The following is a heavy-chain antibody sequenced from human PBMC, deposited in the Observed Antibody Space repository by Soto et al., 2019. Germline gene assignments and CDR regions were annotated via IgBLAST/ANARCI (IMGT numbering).Heavy chain of an antibody. D-gene: IGHD2-2*01. CDR3: ARDGHYCSSTSCYARWFDP. Sequence: QVQLVQSGAEVKKPGASVKVSCKASGYTFTSYGISWVRQAPGQGLEWMGWISAYDGNTNYAQKLQGRDTMTTDTSTSTAYMELRSLRSDDTAVYYCARDGHYCSSTSCYARWFDPWGQGTLVTVSS. CDR2: ISAYDGNT. V-gene: IGHV1-18*01. CDR1: GYTFTSYG. J-gene: IGHJ5*02.